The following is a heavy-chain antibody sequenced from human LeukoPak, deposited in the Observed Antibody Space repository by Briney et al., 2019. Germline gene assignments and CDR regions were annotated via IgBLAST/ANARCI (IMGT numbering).Heavy chain of an antibody. Sequence: SGTLSFTCAVYGGSFSGYYWSWIRQPPGKGLEWIGEINHSGSTNYNPSLKSRVTISVDTSKNQFSLKLSSVTAADTAVYYCARGITYFDYWGQGTLVTVSS. CDR2: INHSGST. J-gene: IGHJ4*02. V-gene: IGHV4-34*01. CDR1: GGSFSGYY. CDR3: ARGITYFDY.